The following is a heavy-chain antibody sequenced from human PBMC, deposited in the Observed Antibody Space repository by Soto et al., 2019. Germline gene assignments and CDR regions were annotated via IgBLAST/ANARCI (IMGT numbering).Heavy chain of an antibody. J-gene: IGHJ6*02. Sequence: PWWSLRLSCSASVFTFSRYGMHWFRQAPGKGLEWVAVIWYDGSNKYYADSVKGRFTISRDNSKNTLYLQMNSLRAEDTAVYYCARNGRSGYSSGWYPSHYYYYGMDVWGQGTTVTVSS. CDR2: IWYDGSNK. CDR1: VFTFSRYG. D-gene: IGHD6-19*01. V-gene: IGHV3-33*01. CDR3: ARNGRSGYSSGWYPSHYYYYGMDV.